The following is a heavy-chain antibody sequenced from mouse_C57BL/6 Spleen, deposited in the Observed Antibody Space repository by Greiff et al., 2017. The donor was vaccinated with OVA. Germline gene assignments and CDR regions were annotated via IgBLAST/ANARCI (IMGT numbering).Heavy chain of an antibody. CDR1: GYTFTSYW. J-gene: IGHJ2*01. D-gene: IGHD2-5*01. V-gene: IGHV1-50*01. CDR3: ASSIIVLLTGKNYFDD. CDR2: IDPSDSYT. Sequence: QVQLQQPGAELVKPGASVKLSCKASGYTFTSYWMQWVKQRPGQGLEWIGEIDPSDSYTNYNQKFKGKATLTVDKSSSTAYMQLSSLTSEDSAVXSYASSIIVLLTGKNYFDDWGQGTTLTVSS.